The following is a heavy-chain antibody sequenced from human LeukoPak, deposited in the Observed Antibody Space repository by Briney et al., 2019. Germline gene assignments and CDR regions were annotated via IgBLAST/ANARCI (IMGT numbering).Heavy chain of an antibody. V-gene: IGHV4-59*01. D-gene: IGHD6-13*01. CDR1: GGSISNYY. CDR3: ARLGYSSSWQPFDP. Sequence: SETLSLTCTVSGGSISNYYWSWIRQTPGKGLEWIGYIYYSGSTNYNPSLKSRVTISVDTSKNQFSLKLSSVTAADTAVYYCARLGYSSSWQPFDPWGQGTLVTVSS. J-gene: IGHJ5*02. CDR2: IYYSGST.